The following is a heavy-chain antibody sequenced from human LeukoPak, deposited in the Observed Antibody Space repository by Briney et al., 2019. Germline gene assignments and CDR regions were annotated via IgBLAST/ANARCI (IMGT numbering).Heavy chain of an antibody. J-gene: IGHJ5*02. Sequence: SQTISLTCAISGDSVSSNSAAWNWIRQSPWRCLEWLGRTYYRSKWYNDYAVSVKSRITINPDTSKNQFSLQLNSVTPKDTAVYYCARSGIVLMVYATRPDNWFDPWGQGTLVTVSS. CDR3: ARSGIVLMVYATRPDNWFDP. CDR1: GDSVSSNSAA. V-gene: IGHV6-1*01. CDR2: TYYRSKWYN. D-gene: IGHD2-8*01.